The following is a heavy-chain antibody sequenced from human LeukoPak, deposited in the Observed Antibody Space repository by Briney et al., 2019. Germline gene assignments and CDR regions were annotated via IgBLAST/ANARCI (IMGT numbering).Heavy chain of an antibody. J-gene: IGHJ4*02. CDR2: IYYSGST. Sequence: SETLSLTCTVSSGSISSYYWSWIRQPPGKGLEWIGYIYYSGSTNYNPSLKSRVTISVDTSKNQFSLKLNSVTAADTAVYYCARDGAYDFWSGYYVWGQGTLVTVSS. V-gene: IGHV4-59*01. CDR3: ARDGAYDFWSGYYV. CDR1: SGSISSYY. D-gene: IGHD3-3*01.